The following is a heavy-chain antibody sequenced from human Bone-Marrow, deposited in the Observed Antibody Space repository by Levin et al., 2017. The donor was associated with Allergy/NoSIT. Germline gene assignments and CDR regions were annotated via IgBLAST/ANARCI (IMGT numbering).Heavy chain of an antibody. CDR2: IRPGGEKT. D-gene: IGHD6-13*01. CDR3: AREAGGSGWYTADY. CDR1: GFTFGSYA. V-gene: IGHV3-23*01. J-gene: IGHJ4*02. Sequence: GGSLRLSCAASGFTFGSYAITWVRQGPGKGLQWVSAIRPGGEKTYYANSAEGRFTVSRDNSKNTVYLQMSSLRVEDTATYYCAREAGGSGWYTADYWGRGTLVTVSS.